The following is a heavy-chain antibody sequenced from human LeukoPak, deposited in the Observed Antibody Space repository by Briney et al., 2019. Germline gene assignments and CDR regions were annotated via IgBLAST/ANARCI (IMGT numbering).Heavy chain of an antibody. CDR2: ISGMGTA. V-gene: IGHV4-4*07. D-gene: IGHD4-17*01. CDR1: GGSMRSYF. J-gene: IGHJ4*02. CDR3: ARRGVTTPVFDY. Sequence: SETLSLTCTVSGGSMRSYFWTWVRQPAGKGLEWIGRISGMGTAYSNPSLGSRITISLDTSKNQFSLKLSSVTAADTAVYYCARRGVTTPVFDYWGQGTLVTVSS.